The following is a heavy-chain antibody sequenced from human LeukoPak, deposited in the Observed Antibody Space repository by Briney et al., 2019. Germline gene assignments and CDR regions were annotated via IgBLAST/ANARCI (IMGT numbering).Heavy chain of an antibody. Sequence: VKVSCKASGGTFSSYAISWVRQAPGQGLEWMGGIIPIFGTANYAQKFQGRVTITADKSTSTAYMELSSLRSEDTAVYYCARDSFGPYSSDWRLDYYYYYMDVWGKGTTVTVSS. J-gene: IGHJ6*03. CDR3: ARDSFGPYSSDWRLDYYYYYMDV. CDR1: GGTFSSYA. D-gene: IGHD6-19*01. V-gene: IGHV1-69*13. CDR2: IIPIFGTA.